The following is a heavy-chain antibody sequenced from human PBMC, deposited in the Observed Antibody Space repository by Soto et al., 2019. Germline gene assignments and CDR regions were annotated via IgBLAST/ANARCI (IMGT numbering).Heavy chain of an antibody. J-gene: IGHJ6*02. D-gene: IGHD2-2*01. CDR1: GYTFTSYA. CDR2: INAGNGNT. Sequence: EASVKVSCKASGYTFTSYAMHWVRQAPGQRLEWMGWINAGNGNTKYSQKFQGRVTITRDTSASTAYMELSSLRSEDTAVYYCARDKWGCSSTSCYLAYYYYGMDVWGQGTTVTVSS. CDR3: ARDKWGCSSTSCYLAYYYYGMDV. V-gene: IGHV1-3*01.